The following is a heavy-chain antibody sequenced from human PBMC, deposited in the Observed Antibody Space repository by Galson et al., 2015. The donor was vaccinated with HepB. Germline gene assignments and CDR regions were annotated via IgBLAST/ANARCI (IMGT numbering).Heavy chain of an antibody. J-gene: IGHJ4*02. CDR1: GYTFTGYY. CDR3: GRGSLIRPRSVMEY. V-gene: IGHV1-2*02. D-gene: IGHD2-8*01. CDR2: INVNNGDT. Sequence: SVKVSCKASGYTFTGYYMHWLRQAPGQGLECMGWINVNNGDTSYAPKFQGRITMTRDTSISTVYVELNMLRSDDTAMYYCGRGSLIRPRSVMEYWGQGALVTVSS.